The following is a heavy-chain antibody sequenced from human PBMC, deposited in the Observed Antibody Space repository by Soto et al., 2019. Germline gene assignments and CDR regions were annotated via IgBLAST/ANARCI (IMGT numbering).Heavy chain of an antibody. CDR3: AIGTRNSWTCDF. CDR1: GFTFTSSA. V-gene: IGHV1-58*01. D-gene: IGHD1-1*01. J-gene: IGHJ4*02. CDR2: IVVGSGST. Sequence: SVKVSCKASGFTFTSSAVQWVRQARGQRLEWIGWIVVGSGSTNYAQKFQERVTITRDMSTSTAYMELSSLRSDDTAVYFCAIGTRNSWTCDFWGQETLVTV.